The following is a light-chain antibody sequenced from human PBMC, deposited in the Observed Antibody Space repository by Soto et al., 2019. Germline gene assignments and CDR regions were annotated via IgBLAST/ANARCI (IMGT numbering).Light chain of an antibody. CDR1: SSDVGGYNY. Sequence: QSALTQPPSASGSPGQSVTIFCTGTSSDVGGYNYVSWYQQHPGKAPKLMIHEVTKRPSGVPDRFSGSKSGNTASLTVSGLQAEDEADYYCSSFAGGYIVVFGGGNKLTVL. J-gene: IGLJ3*02. CDR3: SSFAGGYIVV. V-gene: IGLV2-8*01. CDR2: EVT.